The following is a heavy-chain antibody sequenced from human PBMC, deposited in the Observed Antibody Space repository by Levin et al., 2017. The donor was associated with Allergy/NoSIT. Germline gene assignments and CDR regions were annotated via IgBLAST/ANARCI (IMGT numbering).Heavy chain of an antibody. Sequence: GGSLRLSCSASGFTFSSYAMHWVRQAPGKGLEYVSAISSNGGSTYYADSVKGRFTISRDNSKNTLYLQMSSLRAEDTAVYYCVKDLTAMAPYSLTFDYWGQGTLVTVSS. CDR2: ISSNGGST. CDR1: GFTFSSYA. CDR3: VKDLTAMAPYSLTFDY. J-gene: IGHJ4*02. V-gene: IGHV3-64D*06. D-gene: IGHD5-18*01.